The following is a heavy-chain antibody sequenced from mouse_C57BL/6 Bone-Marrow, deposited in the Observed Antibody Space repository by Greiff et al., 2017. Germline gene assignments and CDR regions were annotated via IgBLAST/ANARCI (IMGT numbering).Heavy chain of an antibody. V-gene: IGHV1-26*01. CDR3: AREGCDYDGFAY. CDR1: GYTFTDYY. Sequence: EVQLQQSGPELVKPGASVKISCKASGYTFTDYYMNWVKQSPGKSLEWIGDINPNNGGTSYNQKFKGKATLTVDKSSSTAYMELRSLTSEDSAVYDCAREGCDYDGFAYWGQGTLVTVSA. J-gene: IGHJ3*01. D-gene: IGHD2-4*01. CDR2: INPNNGGT.